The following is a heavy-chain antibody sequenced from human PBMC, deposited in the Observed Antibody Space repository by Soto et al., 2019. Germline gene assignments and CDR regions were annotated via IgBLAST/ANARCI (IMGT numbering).Heavy chain of an antibody. CDR3: AREEEWELLPDYYYGMDV. CDR1: GFTFSSYA. D-gene: IGHD1-26*01. CDR2: ISYDGSNK. V-gene: IGHV3-30-3*01. Sequence: GGSLRLSCAASGFTFSSYAMHWVRPAPGKGLEWVAVISYDGSNKYYADSVKGRFTISRDNSKNTLYLQMNSLRAEDTAVYYCAREEEWELLPDYYYGMDVWGQGTTVTVS. J-gene: IGHJ6*02.